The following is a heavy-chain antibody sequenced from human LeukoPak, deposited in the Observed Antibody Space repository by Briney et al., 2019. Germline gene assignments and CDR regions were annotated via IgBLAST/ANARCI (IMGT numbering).Heavy chain of an antibody. V-gene: IGHV1-18*01. CDR1: GYTFTSYG. Sequence: ASVKVSCKASGYTFTSYGISWVRQAPGQALEWMGWISAYNGNTNYAQKLQGRVTMTTDTSTSTAYMELRSLRSDDTAVYYCARDLLDIVVVPAATQNDYWGQGTLVTVSS. CDR3: ARDLLDIVVVPAATQNDY. J-gene: IGHJ4*02. CDR2: ISAYNGNT. D-gene: IGHD2-2*03.